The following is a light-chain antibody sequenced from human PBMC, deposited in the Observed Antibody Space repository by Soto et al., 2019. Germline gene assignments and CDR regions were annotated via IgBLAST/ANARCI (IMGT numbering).Light chain of an antibody. V-gene: IGLV2-8*01. CDR2: EVS. J-gene: IGLJ1*01. CDR1: SSDVGGYDY. CDR3: TSYAGDNNYH. Sequence: QSALTQPPSASGSPGQPVTISCTGTSSDVGGYDYVSWYQQYPGKAPKLLIYEVSKRPSGVPDRFSGSKTGNTASLTVSGLQADDEADYYCTSYAGDNNYHFGTGTKVTVL.